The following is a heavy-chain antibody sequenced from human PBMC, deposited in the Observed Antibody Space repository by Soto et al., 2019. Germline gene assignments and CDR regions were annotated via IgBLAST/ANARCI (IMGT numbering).Heavy chain of an antibody. J-gene: IGHJ4*02. CDR2: ISYDGSNK. V-gene: IGHV3-30-3*01. CDR3: AREGLVPAATPWFDY. CDR1: GFTFSSYA. Sequence: QVQLVESGGGVVQPGRSLRLSCAASGFTFSSYAMHWVRQAPGKGLEWVAVISYDGSNKYYADSVTGRFTISRDNSKNTLYLQMNRLRAEDTAVYYCAREGLVPAATPWFDYWGQGTLVTVSS. D-gene: IGHD2-2*02.